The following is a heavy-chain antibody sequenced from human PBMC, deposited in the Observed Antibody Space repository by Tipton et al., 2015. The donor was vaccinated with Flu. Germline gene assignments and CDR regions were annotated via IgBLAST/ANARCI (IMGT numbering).Heavy chain of an antibody. Sequence: GSLRLSCAASGFTFNSHSMNWVRQAPGKGLEWVSSITSASNNIYYTDSVKGRFTISRDNTKNSLNLQMNSLRAEDTAVYYCARGSELDVWGEGTTVTVSS. CDR3: ARGSELDV. J-gene: IGHJ6*04. CDR1: GFTFNSHS. CDR2: ITSASNNI. V-gene: IGHV3-21*01. D-gene: IGHD6-25*01.